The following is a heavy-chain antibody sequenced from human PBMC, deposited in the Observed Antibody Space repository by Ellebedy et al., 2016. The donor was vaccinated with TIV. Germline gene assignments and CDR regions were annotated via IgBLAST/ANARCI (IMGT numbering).Heavy chain of an antibody. Sequence: SETLSLTCGVFGGSLRGHYWSWIRQPPGKGLQWIGEITDSGSTNYNPSLASRVTISIDTSRKQFSLRVNFVTAADTGVYYCASHRGYTFGPYDYWGQGTLVTVSP. CDR1: GGSLRGHY. D-gene: IGHD5-18*01. CDR3: ASHRGYTFGPYDY. CDR2: ITDSGST. J-gene: IGHJ4*02. V-gene: IGHV4-34*01.